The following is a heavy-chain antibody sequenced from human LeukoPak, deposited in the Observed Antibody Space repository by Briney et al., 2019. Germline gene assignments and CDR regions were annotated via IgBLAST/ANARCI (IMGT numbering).Heavy chain of an antibody. D-gene: IGHD2-21*02. V-gene: IGHV3-66*01. CDR3: ARDPLVVTASEENFDY. CDR1: GFRINNYV. CDR2: IYSGGST. Sequence: GGSLRLSCVASGFRINNYVMSWVRQAPGKGLEWVSVIYSGGSTYYADSVKGRFTISRDNSKNTLYLQMNSLRAEDTAVYYCARDPLVVTASEENFDYWGQGTLVTVSS. J-gene: IGHJ4*02.